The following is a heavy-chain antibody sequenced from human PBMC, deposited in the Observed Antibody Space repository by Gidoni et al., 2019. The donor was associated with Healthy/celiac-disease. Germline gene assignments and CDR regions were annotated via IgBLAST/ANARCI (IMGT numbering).Heavy chain of an antibody. CDR3: ARHKDVLLWFGELSLPY. V-gene: IGHV4-38-2*01. D-gene: IGHD3-10*01. Sequence: QVQLQDSAQELVKPSETLSLTSAVSGYSISSGYYWGWIRQPPGKGLEWIGSIYHSGSTYYNPSLKSRVTISVDTSKNQFSLKLSSVTAADTAVYYCARHKDVLLWFGELSLPYWGQGTLVTVSS. J-gene: IGHJ4*02. CDR2: IYHSGST. CDR1: GYSISSGYY.